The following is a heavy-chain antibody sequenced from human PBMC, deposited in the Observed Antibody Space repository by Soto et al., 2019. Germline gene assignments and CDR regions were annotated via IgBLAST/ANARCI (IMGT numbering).Heavy chain of an antibody. Sequence: QVQLVQSGAEVKKPGSSVKVSCKASGGTFSSYTISWVRQAPGQGLEWMGRIIPILGIANYAQKFQGRVTITADTSTSTAYMELSSLSSEDTGVYYCDREDDAFLAYGGKRTLVTVSS. CDR3: DREDDAFLAY. J-gene: IGHJ4*02. V-gene: IGHV1-69*02. CDR2: IIPILGIA. D-gene: IGHD2-2*01. CDR1: GGTFSSYT.